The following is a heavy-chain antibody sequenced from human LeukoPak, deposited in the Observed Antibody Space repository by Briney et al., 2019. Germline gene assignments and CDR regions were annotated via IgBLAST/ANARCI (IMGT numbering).Heavy chain of an antibody. CDR2: ISAYNGNT. CDR3: ARDLLVVTASRYYFDY. CDR1: GYTFTSYG. J-gene: IGHJ4*02. Sequence: ASVKVSCKASGYTFTSYGISWVRQAPGQGLEWMGWISAYNGNTNYAQKLQGRITMTTDTSTSTAYMELRSLRSDDTAVYYCARDLLVVTASRYYFDYWGQGTLVTVSS. D-gene: IGHD2-21*02. V-gene: IGHV1-18*01.